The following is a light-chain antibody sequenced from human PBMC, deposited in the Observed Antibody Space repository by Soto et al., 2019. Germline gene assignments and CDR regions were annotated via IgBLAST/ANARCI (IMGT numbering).Light chain of an antibody. CDR2: GAS. J-gene: IGKJ5*01. V-gene: IGKV3-20*01. CDR1: RSVSSN. CDR3: QQYGGSPIT. Sequence: VVTQSPGTRSLSPGERATLSGGASRSVSSNLVWYQQKPGQAPRLLIYGASTRATGIPARFSGSGSGTDFTLTITRLEPEDFAVYYCQQYGGSPITFGLGTRLEIK.